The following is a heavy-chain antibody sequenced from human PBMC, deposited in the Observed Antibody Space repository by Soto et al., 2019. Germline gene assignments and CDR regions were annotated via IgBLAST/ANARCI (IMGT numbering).Heavy chain of an antibody. D-gene: IGHD1-26*01. Sequence: QVQLVESGGGVVQPGRSLRLSCAASGFTFSSYAMHWVRQAPGKGLEWVAVISYDGSNKYYADSVKGRFTISRDNSKNTLYPQMNSLRAEDTAVYYCARASYSGSYYSHAIDIWGQGTMVTVSS. J-gene: IGHJ3*02. CDR1: GFTFSSYA. CDR3: ARASYSGSYYSHAIDI. V-gene: IGHV3-30-3*01. CDR2: ISYDGSNK.